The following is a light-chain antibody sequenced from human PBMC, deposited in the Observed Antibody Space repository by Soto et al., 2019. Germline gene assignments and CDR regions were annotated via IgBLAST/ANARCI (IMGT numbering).Light chain of an antibody. V-gene: IGKV1-8*01. CDR1: QGIGSY. CDR3: QQYYNFPFT. Sequence: AIRMTQSPSSFSASTGARVTITCRASQGIGSYLAWFQQKSGTAPQLLIYAASTLQSGIPSRFSGSGSGTDFTLTISCLQSEDFATYYCQQYYNFPFTFGQGTKLEVK. CDR2: AAS. J-gene: IGKJ2*01.